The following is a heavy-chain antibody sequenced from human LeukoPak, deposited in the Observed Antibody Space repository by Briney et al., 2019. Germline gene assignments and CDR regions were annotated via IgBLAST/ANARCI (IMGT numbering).Heavy chain of an antibody. CDR1: GGSISSYY. CDR2: IYYSGST. V-gene: IGHV4-59*01. J-gene: IGHJ6*03. Sequence: SETLSLTCTVSGGSISSYYWSWIRQPPGKGLEWIGYIYYSGSTNYNPSLKSRVTISVDTSKNQSSLKLSSVTAADTAVYYCARGQQLVLGYYYMDVWGKGTTVTVSS. D-gene: IGHD6-13*01. CDR3: ARGQQLVLGYYYMDV.